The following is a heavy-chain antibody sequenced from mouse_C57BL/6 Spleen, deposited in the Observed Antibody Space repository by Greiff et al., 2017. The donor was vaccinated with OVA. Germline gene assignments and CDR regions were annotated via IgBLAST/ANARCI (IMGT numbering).Heavy chain of an antibody. CDR1: GYTFTSYW. Sequence: VQLQQPGAELVMPGASVKLSCKASGYTFTSYWMHWVKQRPGQGLEWIGEIDPSDSYTNYNQKFKGKSTLTVDKSSSTAYMQLSSLTSEDSAVYYCARGRDDYPFDYWGQGTTLTVSS. CDR3: ARGRDDYPFDY. CDR2: IDPSDSYT. J-gene: IGHJ2*01. D-gene: IGHD2-4*01. V-gene: IGHV1-69*01.